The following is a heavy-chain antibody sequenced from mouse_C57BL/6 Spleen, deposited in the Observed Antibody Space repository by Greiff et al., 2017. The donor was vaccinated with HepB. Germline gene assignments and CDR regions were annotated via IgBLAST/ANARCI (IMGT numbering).Heavy chain of an antibody. Sequence: VQGVESGPELVKPGASVKISCKASGYASSSSWMNWVKQRPGKGLEWIGRIYPGDGDTNYNGKFKGKATLTADKSSSTAYMQLSSLTSEDSAVYFCARSTTEGYFDYWGQGTTLTVSS. CDR1: GYASSSSW. V-gene: IGHV1-82*01. J-gene: IGHJ2*01. CDR2: IYPGDGDT. D-gene: IGHD1-1*01. CDR3: ARSTTEGYFDY.